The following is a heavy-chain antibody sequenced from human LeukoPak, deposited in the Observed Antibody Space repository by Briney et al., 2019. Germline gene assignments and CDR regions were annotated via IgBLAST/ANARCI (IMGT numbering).Heavy chain of an antibody. CDR3: SKEGSDDYYFDY. Sequence: GGSLRLSCAASGFIFSDYGMSWARQAPGKGLEWVSVISSTGGNTYYADSVKGRFTISRDNSKNTVYLQMNSLRAEDTALYYCSKEGSDDYYFDYWGQGTLFTVSS. J-gene: IGHJ4*02. CDR2: ISSTGGNT. D-gene: IGHD2-21*02. CDR1: GFIFSDYG. V-gene: IGHV3-23*01.